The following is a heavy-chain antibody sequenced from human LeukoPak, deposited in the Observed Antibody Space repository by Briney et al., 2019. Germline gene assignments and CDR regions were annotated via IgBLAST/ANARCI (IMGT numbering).Heavy chain of an antibody. V-gene: IGHV3-7*01. D-gene: IGHD3-10*01. Sequence: GGSLRLSCAACGFTFSSYWMSWVRQAPGKGLEGVANIKQDGSEKYYVDSVKGRFTISRDNAKNSLYLQMNSLRAEDTAVYYCARAKLYHYGSGSYSCYFDYWGQGTLVTVSS. J-gene: IGHJ4*02. CDR3: ARAKLYHYGSGSYSCYFDY. CDR2: IKQDGSEK. CDR1: GFTFSSYW.